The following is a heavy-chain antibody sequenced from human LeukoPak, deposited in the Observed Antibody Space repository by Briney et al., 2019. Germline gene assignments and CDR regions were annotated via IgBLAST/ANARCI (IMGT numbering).Heavy chain of an antibody. Sequence: AASVKVSCKATGGTFSSYAISWVRQAPGQGLEWMGRIIPILGIANYAQKFQGRVTITAHKSTSTAYMELSSLRSEHTAVYYWARAISTTPGCFDPWGQGTLVTVSS. J-gene: IGHJ5*02. CDR2: IIPILGIA. CDR1: GGTFSSYA. V-gene: IGHV1-69*04. CDR3: ARAISTTPGCFDP. D-gene: IGHD1-26*01.